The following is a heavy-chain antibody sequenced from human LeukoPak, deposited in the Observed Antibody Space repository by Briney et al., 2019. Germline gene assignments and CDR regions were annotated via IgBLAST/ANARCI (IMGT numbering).Heavy chain of an antibody. CDR2: IFYSGST. V-gene: IGHV4-39*07. CDR3: ARENYDYVWGSYRPPWYFDY. CDR1: GGSIGSGTYY. J-gene: IGHJ4*02. Sequence: PSETLSLTCTVSGGSIGSGTYYWGWIRQSPGKGLEWIGSIFYSGSTNYNPSLKSRVTISVDTSKNQFSLKLSSVTAADTAVYYCARENYDYVWGSYRPPWYFDYWGQGTLVTVSS. D-gene: IGHD3-16*02.